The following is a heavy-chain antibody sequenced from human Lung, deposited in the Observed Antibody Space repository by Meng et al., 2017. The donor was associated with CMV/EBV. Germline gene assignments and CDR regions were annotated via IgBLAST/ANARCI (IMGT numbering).Heavy chain of an antibody. CDR2: INPNSGGT. CDR1: GYTFTGYY. V-gene: IGHV1-2*02. J-gene: IGHJ4*02. Sequence: ASVKVSXKASGYTFTGYYMHWVRQAPGQGLEWMGWINPNSGGTNYAQKFQGRVTMTRDTSISTAYMELSRLRSDDTAVDYCARGVAAAPTIYYFDYWGQGTLVTVSS. D-gene: IGHD6-13*01. CDR3: ARGVAAAPTIYYFDY.